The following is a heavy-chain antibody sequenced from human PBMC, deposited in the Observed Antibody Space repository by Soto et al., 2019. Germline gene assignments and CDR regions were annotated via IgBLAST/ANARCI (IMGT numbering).Heavy chain of an antibody. J-gene: IGHJ4*02. CDR3: ARGTIALSGVDY. D-gene: IGHD6-13*01. V-gene: IGHV3-74*01. Sequence: EVQLVESGGGLVQPGGSLRLSCAASGFTFSSHWMHWVRQAPGKGLVWVSRINTDGSTIDYADSVKGRVTISRDNAKNTLYLQMKSLRAEDMAVYYCARGTIALSGVDYWGQGTLVTVSS. CDR2: INTDGSTI. CDR1: GFTFSSHW.